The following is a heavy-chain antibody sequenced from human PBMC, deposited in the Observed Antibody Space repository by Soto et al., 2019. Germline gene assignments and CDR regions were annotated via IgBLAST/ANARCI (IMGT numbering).Heavy chain of an antibody. CDR2: ISYSAKT. V-gene: IGHV4-38-2*01. CDR3: TRGAGSTWVSFDS. J-gene: IGHJ4*02. Sequence: SETLSLTGGVSGYSLTTGFYWAWCRQSPGRGLEWIGSISYSAKTFYNASLASRLSISLDTSMNQFSLSLTSVTAADTALVSCTRGAGSTWVSFDSWRQRTLVTVSS. CDR1: GYSLTTGFY. D-gene: IGHD3-22*01.